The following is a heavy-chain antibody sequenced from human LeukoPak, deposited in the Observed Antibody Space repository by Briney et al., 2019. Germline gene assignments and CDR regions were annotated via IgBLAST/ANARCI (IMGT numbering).Heavy chain of an antibody. CDR1: GLTVSSEH. CDR3: ARDQSYGDYDY. D-gene: IGHD4-17*01. V-gene: IGHV3-53*05. CDR2: IHISTNT. J-gene: IGHJ4*02. Sequence: PGGSLRLSCVASGLTVSSEHMSWVRQAPGKGLEWVSTIHISTNTYYADSVKGRFTISRDNSENTLYLQMNSLRSEDTAVYYCARDQSYGDYDYWGQGTLVTVSS.